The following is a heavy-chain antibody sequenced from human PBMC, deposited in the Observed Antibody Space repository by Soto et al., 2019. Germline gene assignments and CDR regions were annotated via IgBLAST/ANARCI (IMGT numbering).Heavy chain of an antibody. D-gene: IGHD5-12*01. CDR2: IYPGDSDT. CDR3: ARHRGSPGSYFGMDV. J-gene: IGHJ6*02. V-gene: IGHV5-51*01. CDR1: GYSFTSYW. Sequence: GESLKISCKGSGYSFTSYWINWVRQMPGKGLEWMGIIYPGDSDTRYSPSFQGQVTISADKSINTAYLQWRSLKASDTAVYYCARHRGSPGSYFGMDVWGQGTTVTVSS.